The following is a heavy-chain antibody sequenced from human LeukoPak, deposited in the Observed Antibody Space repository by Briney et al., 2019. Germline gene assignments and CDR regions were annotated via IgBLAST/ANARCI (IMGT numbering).Heavy chain of an antibody. Sequence: GGSLRLSCAASGFTFSRYSMNWVRQAPGKGLEWVSYISSGTSTIYYADSVKGRFTISRDNAMNSPSLQMNSLRAEDTAVYYCARGTSSSDYSRLYYFDYWGQGTLVTVSS. CDR1: GFTFSRYS. CDR3: ARGTSSSDYSRLYYFDY. CDR2: ISSGTSTI. D-gene: IGHD3-22*01. V-gene: IGHV3-48*01. J-gene: IGHJ4*02.